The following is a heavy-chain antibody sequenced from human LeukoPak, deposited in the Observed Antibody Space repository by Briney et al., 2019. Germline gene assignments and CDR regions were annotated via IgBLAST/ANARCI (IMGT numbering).Heavy chain of an antibody. J-gene: IGHJ5*02. CDR3: ARGLVVVVAATRVNWFDP. CDR1: GYTFTSYG. Sequence: ASVKVSCKASGYTFTSYGISWVRQAPGQGLAWMGWISAYNGNTNYAQKLQGRVTMTTDTSTSTAYMELRSLRSDDTAVYYCARGLVVVVAATRVNWFDPWGQGTLVTVSS. D-gene: IGHD2-15*01. CDR2: ISAYNGNT. V-gene: IGHV1-18*01.